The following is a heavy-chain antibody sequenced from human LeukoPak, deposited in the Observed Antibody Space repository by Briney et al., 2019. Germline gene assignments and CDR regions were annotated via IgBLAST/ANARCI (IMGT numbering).Heavy chain of an antibody. D-gene: IGHD1-14*01. CDR1: GFTFITND. CDR2: LYSDGNT. J-gene: IGHJ4*02. V-gene: IGHV3-53*01. CDR3: ARGVEPLAANTLAY. Sequence: GGSLRLSCAASGFTFITNDMTWVRQAPGKGLEWVSVLYSDGNTKYADSVQGRFTISRDNSKNTLYLEMNSLSPDDTAVYYCARGVEPLAANTLAYWGQGTLVTVSS.